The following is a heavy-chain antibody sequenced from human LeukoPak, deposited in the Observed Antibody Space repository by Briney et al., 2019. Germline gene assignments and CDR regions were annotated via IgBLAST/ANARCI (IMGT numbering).Heavy chain of an antibody. CDR1: GDSINTYY. CDR2: IYYSGST. V-gene: IGHV4-59*01. CDR3: ARGSKQWLLPDAFDI. J-gene: IGHJ3*02. D-gene: IGHD6-19*01. Sequence: SETLSLTCTVSGDSINTYYWSWIRQPPGKELEWIGYIYYSGSTNYNPALKSRVTISVDTSKNQFSLKLSSVTAADTAVYYCARGSKQWLLPDAFDIWGQGTMVTVSS.